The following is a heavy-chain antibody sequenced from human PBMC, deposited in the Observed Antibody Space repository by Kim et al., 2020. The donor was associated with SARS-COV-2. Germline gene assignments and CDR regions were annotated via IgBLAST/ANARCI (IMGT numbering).Heavy chain of an antibody. D-gene: IGHD6-19*01. CDR2: IIPIFGTA. J-gene: IGHJ6*02. CDR1: GGTFSSYA. Sequence: SVKVSCKASGGTFSSYAISWVRQAPGQGLEWMGGIIPIFGTANYAQKFQGRVTITADESTSTAYMELSSLRSEDTAVYYCARGGSSGPYYYYYYGMDVWGQGTTVTVSS. V-gene: IGHV1-69*13. CDR3: ARGGSSGPYYYYYYGMDV.